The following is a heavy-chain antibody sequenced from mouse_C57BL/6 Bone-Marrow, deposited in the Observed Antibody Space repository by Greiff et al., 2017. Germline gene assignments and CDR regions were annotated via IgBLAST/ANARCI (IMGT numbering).Heavy chain of an antibody. CDR3: ARETTVAPWYFDV. J-gene: IGHJ1*03. CDR1: GYSFTGYY. D-gene: IGHD1-1*01. V-gene: IGHV1-31*01. CDR2: IYPYNGVS. Sequence: VQLQQSGPELVTPGASVKISCKASGYSFTGYYMHWVKQSHGNILAWIGYIYPYNGVSTYNQKFKGKATLTVDKSSSTAYIEIRILTFDYAAVYYCARETTVAPWYFDVWGTGTTVTVSS.